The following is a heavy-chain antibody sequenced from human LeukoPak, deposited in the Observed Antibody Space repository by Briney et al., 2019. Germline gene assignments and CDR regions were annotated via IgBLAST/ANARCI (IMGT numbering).Heavy chain of an antibody. D-gene: IGHD4-17*01. J-gene: IGHJ4*02. CDR2: IYYSGST. CDR1: GGSISSSSYY. Sequence: PSETLSLTCTVSGGSISSSSYYWGWTRQPPGKGLEWIGSIYYSGSTYYNPTLKSRVTISVDTSKNQFSLKLSSVTAADTAVYYCARHQDYGDPWAFDYWGQGTLVTVSS. CDR3: ARHQDYGDPWAFDY. V-gene: IGHV4-39*01.